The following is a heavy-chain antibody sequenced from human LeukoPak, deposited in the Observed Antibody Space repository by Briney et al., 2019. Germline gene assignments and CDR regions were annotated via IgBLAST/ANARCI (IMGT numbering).Heavy chain of an antibody. D-gene: IGHD4-17*01. J-gene: IGHJ6*03. CDR3: ARYGVPYYYYYMDV. V-gene: IGHV4-4*07. Sequence: PSETLSLTCTVSGGSISSYYWSWIRQPAGKGLEWIGRIYTSGSTNYNPFLKSRVTISVDTSKKQISLNLSSVTAADTATYHCARYGVPYYYYYMDVWGKGTTVTVFS. CDR2: IYTSGST. CDR1: GGSISSYY.